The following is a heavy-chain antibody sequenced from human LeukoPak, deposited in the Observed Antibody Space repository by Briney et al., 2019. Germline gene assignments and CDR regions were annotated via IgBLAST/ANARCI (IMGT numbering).Heavy chain of an antibody. D-gene: IGHD2-2*01. J-gene: IGHJ6*03. CDR1: GYSFTSYW. CDR2: IYPGDSDI. CDR3: ARQSGYCSSTSCSNRNYYYYYMDV. V-gene: IGHV5-51*01. Sequence: GESLQISCKGSGYSFTSYWIGWVRQMPGKGLEWMGIIYPGDSDIRYSPSFQGQVTISADKSISTAYLQWSSLKASDTAMYYCARQSGYCSSTSCSNRNYYYYYMDVWGKGTTVTVSS.